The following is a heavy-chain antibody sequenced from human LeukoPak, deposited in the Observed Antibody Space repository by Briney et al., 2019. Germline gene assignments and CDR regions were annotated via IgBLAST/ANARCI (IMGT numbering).Heavy chain of an antibody. CDR1: GYTFTSYG. D-gene: IGHD3-9*01. J-gene: IGHJ6*02. Sequence: ASVKVSCKASGYTFTSYGISWVRQAPGQGLEWMGWISAYNGNTNNTQKVQGRVTMTTDTSTSTAYMELRSLRSDDTAVYYCARAPNYDIPGPGYYYYGMDVWGQGTTVTVSS. CDR2: ISAYNGNT. V-gene: IGHV1-18*01. CDR3: ARAPNYDIPGPGYYYYGMDV.